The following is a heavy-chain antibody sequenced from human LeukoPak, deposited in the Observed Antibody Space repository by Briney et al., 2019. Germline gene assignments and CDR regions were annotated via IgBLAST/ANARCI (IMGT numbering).Heavy chain of an antibody. J-gene: IGHJ4*02. CDR1: GFTLSNYG. V-gene: IGHV3-30*03. CDR2: KSYDGNSE. Sequence: PGGSLRLSCAASGFTLSNYGMHWVRQAPGKGLEWVAVKSYDGNSEYYADSVKGRFTISRDNSKNTLYLQMNSLRAEDTAVYYCASPTEVATEAYSDYWGQGTLVTVSS. CDR3: ASPTEVATEAYSDY. D-gene: IGHD5-12*01.